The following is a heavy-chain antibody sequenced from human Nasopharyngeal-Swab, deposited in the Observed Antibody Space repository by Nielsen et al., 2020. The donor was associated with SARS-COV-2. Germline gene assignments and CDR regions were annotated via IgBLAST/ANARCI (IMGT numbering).Heavy chain of an antibody. Sequence: SLKISCAASGFNFSDYYMSWIRQAPGKGLGWVSYISSSGSTIYYADSVKGRFTISRYNAKNSLYLQINSLRAEDTAVYYCARERGEHPDPAFDIWGQGTMVTVSS. V-gene: IGHV3-11*01. CDR3: ARERGEHPDPAFDI. J-gene: IGHJ3*02. CDR1: GFNFSDYY. D-gene: IGHD1/OR15-1a*01. CDR2: ISSSGSTI.